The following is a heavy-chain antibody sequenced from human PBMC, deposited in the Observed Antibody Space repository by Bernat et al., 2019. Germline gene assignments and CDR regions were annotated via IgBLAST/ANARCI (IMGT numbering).Heavy chain of an antibody. CDR2: ISYDGSNK. CDR3: VKDEYSYGHDAFDI. CDR1: GFTFSSYG. D-gene: IGHD5-18*01. V-gene: IGHV3-30*18. J-gene: IGHJ3*02. Sequence: QVQLVESGGGVVQPGRSLRLSCAASGFTFSSYGMHWVRQAPGKGLEWVAVISYDGSNKYYADSVKGRFTISRDNSKNTLYLEMSSLRAEDTAVYFCVKDEYSYGHDAFDIWGQGTMVTVSS.